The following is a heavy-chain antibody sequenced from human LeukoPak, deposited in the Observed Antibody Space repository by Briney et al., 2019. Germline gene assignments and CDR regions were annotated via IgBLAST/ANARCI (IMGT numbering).Heavy chain of an antibody. D-gene: IGHD3-10*01. CDR2: IYSGDKT. V-gene: IGHV3-53*01. CDR3: ARFPYYYNDLYGMDV. CDR1: GFTVSSNY. Sequence: GGSLRLSCAASGFTVSSNYMSWVRQAPGKGLEWVSVIYSGDKTYYADSVKGRFTISRDNSKNTLYLQMNSLRAEDTAVYYCARFPYYYNDLYGMDVWGQGTTVTVSS. J-gene: IGHJ6*02.